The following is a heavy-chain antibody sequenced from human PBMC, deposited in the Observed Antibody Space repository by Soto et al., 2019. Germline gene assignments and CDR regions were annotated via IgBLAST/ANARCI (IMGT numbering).Heavy chain of an antibody. J-gene: IGHJ3*02. CDR2: ISYDGSNK. V-gene: IGHV3-30-3*01. D-gene: IGHD5-12*01. Sequence: GGSLRLSCAASGFIFSTYAMHWVRQAPGRGLEWVAVISYDGSNKYYADSVKGRFTISRDNSKNTLYLQMNSLRAEDTAVYYCANIGRSDRAFDIWGQGTMVTVSS. CDR1: GFIFSTYA. CDR3: ANIGRSDRAFDI.